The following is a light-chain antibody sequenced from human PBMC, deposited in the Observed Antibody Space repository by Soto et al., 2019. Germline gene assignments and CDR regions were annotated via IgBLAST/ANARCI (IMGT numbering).Light chain of an antibody. J-gene: IGKJ1*01. Sequence: DIQMTQSPSTLSAFVGDRVTITCRASQSISSWLAWYQQKPGKAPKLLIYKASSLESGVPSSFSGSGSGTEFTLTISSLQPDDVATYYCQQYNSYPWTFGQGTKVEIK. CDR2: KAS. V-gene: IGKV1-5*03. CDR3: QQYNSYPWT. CDR1: QSISSW.